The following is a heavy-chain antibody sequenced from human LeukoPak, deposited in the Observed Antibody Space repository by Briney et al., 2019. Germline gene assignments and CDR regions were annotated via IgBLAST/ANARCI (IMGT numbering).Heavy chain of an antibody. Sequence: SGGSLRLSCAASGFTFSDYWMHWVRQAPGRGLVWVSRINSDASRPSYAGSVKGRFTISRDNAKNTVYLQMNSLRVEDTALYYCARETRETGSGDHQTDAFDIWGQGTMVSVS. CDR3: ARETRETGSGDHQTDAFDI. J-gene: IGHJ3*02. CDR1: GFTFSDYW. V-gene: IGHV3-74*01. CDR2: INSDASRP. D-gene: IGHD2-15*01.